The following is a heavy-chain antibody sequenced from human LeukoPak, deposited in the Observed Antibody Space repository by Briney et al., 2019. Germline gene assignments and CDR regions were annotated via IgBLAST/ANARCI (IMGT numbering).Heavy chain of an antibody. CDR1: GFTFSSYA. Sequence: PGGSLRLSCAASGFTFSSYAMSWVRQAPGKGLEWVSAISGSGGSTYSADSVKGRFTISRDNSKNTLYLQMNSLRAEDTAVYYCAKVRHYGVPKGQHYFDYWGQGTLVTVSS. CDR2: ISGSGGST. V-gene: IGHV3-23*01. CDR3: AKVRHYGVPKGQHYFDY. D-gene: IGHD4-17*01. J-gene: IGHJ4*02.